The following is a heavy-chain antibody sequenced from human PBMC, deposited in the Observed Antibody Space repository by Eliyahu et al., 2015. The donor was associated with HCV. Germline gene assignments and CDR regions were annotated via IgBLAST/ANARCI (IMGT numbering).Heavy chain of an antibody. J-gene: IGHJ4*02. Sequence: QLQLQESGPGLLKPSETLSLTCTVSXGSLNNYYWXWIRQPAGMGXGWIGRIFPSGITDYNPSLKSRVTLSIDTSKNQFSLNLNSVTAADSAVYYCARGSLAPDYWGRGALVTVSS. D-gene: IGHD2-15*01. CDR3: ARGSLAPDY. CDR2: IFPSGIT. V-gene: IGHV4-4*07. CDR1: XGSLNNYY.